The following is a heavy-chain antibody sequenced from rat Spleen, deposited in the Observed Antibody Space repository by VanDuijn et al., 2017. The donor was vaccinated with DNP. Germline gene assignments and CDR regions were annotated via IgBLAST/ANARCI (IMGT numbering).Heavy chain of an antibody. CDR2: IRYDGGST. D-gene: IGHD1-6*01. V-gene: IGHV5-22*01. J-gene: IGHJ4*01. CDR3: AREDTTGAMDV. Sequence: EVQLVESGGGLVQPGRSLKLSCAASGFSFSDYYMAWVRQAHTKGLEWVAYIRYDGGSTYYGDSVTGRFTISRDNAKSTLYLQMNRLRSEDMATYYCAREDTTGAMDVWGQGTSVTVSS. CDR1: GFSFSDYY.